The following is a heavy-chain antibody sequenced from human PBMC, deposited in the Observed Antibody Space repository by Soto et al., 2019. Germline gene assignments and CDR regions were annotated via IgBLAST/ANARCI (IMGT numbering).Heavy chain of an antibody. CDR3: ANGIVLSPWYFDL. J-gene: IGHJ2*01. V-gene: IGHV3-23*01. CDR2: VGGSDPNS. D-gene: IGHD2-21*01. CDR1: GFTFSSYA. Sequence: EVQLLESGGGLVQPGGSLRLSCAVSGFTFSSYAMSWVRRAPGKGLEWVSAVGGSDPNSYYADSVKGRFTISRDISKNTLYLQMNSLRDEDTALYYCANGIVLSPWYFDLWGRGTLVTVSS.